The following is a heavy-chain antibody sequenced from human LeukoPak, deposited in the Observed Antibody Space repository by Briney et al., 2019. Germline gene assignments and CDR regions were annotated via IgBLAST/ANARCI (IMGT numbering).Heavy chain of an antibody. Sequence: PSETLSLTCAVYGGSFSGYYWSWIRQPPGKGLEWIGEINHSGSTNYNPSLKSRVTISVDTSKNQFSLKLSSVTAADTAVYYCARVRGLLGDAFDIWGQGTMVTVSS. D-gene: IGHD3-10*01. J-gene: IGHJ3*02. CDR2: INHSGST. CDR1: GGSFSGYY. V-gene: IGHV4-34*01. CDR3: ARVRGLLGDAFDI.